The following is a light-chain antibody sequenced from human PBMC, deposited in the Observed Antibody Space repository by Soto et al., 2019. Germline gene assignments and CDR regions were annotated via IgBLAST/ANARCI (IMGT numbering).Light chain of an antibody. CDR1: QSVSTY. CDR3: QQRSNWPPRT. CDR2: DAT. Sequence: EIVLTQSPATLSFSPGERATLSCWASQSVSTYIAWYQQKPGQAPRLLIYDATNRATGIPARFSGSGSGTDFTLTISSLEPEDFAVDYCQQRSNWPPRTFGQGTKVEIK. J-gene: IGKJ1*01. V-gene: IGKV3-11*01.